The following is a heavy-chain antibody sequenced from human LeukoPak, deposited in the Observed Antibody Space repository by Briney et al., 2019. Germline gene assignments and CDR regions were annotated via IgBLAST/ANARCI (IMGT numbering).Heavy chain of an antibody. J-gene: IGHJ4*02. CDR1: GFTFSDYY. V-gene: IGHV4-34*01. Sequence: GSLRLSCAASGFTFSDYYWSWIRQPPGKGLEWIGEINHSGSTNYNPSLKSRVTISVDTSKNQFSLKLSSVTAADTAVYYCARSYYGSGSSFDYWGQGTLVTVSS. CDR2: INHSGST. D-gene: IGHD3-10*01. CDR3: ARSYYGSGSSFDY.